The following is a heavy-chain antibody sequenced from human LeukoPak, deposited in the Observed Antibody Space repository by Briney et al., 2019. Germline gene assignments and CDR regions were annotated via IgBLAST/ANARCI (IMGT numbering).Heavy chain of an antibody. CDR1: GGSVSSGSYY. D-gene: IGHD3-9*01. CDR3: AIRMTGPRYFDC. Sequence: SETLTLTCTVSGGSVSSGSYYWSWIRQPPGKGLEWIGYMYYSGSTNYNPSLKSRVNMSVDTSKNQFSVELRSVTAAATAVYYCAIRMTGPRYFDCWGQGTLVAVSS. J-gene: IGHJ4*02. CDR2: MYYSGST. V-gene: IGHV4-61*01.